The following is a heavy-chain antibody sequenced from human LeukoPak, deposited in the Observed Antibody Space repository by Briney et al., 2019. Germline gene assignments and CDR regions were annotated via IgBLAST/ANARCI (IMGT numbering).Heavy chain of an antibody. D-gene: IGHD5-12*01. CDR3: ARASRIVNTNLDY. CDR1: GYTFTSYY. CDR2: ISPSAGST. J-gene: IGHJ4*02. V-gene: IGHV1-46*01. Sequence: VASVKVSCKASGYTFTSYYMLWVRHPPRQRVEWMGVISPSAGSTTYAQNFKGRFTMTRDTSTTTVYLQLSSLRSEDTAVYYCARASRIVNTNLDYWGEETLVTVSS.